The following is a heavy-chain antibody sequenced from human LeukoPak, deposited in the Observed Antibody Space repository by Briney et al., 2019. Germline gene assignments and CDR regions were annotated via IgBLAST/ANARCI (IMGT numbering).Heavy chain of an antibody. CDR3: AKGYGDYSYYFDY. D-gene: IGHD4-17*01. J-gene: IGHJ4*02. CDR2: ISYDGSNR. Sequence: GGSLRLSCAASGFTFSSYSMNWVRQAPGKGLEWVALISYDGSNRYYADSVKGRFTISRDNSKNPLSLQMNSLRAEDTAVYYCAKGYGDYSYYFDYWGQGTPVTVSS. CDR1: GFTFSSYS. V-gene: IGHV3-30*18.